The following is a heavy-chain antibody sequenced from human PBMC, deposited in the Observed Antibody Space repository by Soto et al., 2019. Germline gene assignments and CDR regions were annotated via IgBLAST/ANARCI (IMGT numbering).Heavy chain of an antibody. J-gene: IGHJ4*02. CDR2: INHSGST. CDR1: GGSLSGYY. Sequence: QVQLQQWGAGLLKPSETLSLTCAVYGGSLSGYYWTWIRQPPGTGLEWIGEINHSGSTNYNPSLKSRVTISVDTSKTQFSLKLTSVTAADTAVYYCARDKITGLFDYWGQGTLVTLSS. CDR3: ARDKITGLFDY. V-gene: IGHV4-34*01. D-gene: IGHD2-8*02.